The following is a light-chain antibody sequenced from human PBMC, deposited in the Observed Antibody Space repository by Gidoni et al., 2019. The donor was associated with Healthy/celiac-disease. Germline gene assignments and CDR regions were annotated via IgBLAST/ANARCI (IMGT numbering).Light chain of an antibody. V-gene: IGLV2-14*01. CDR1: SSDVGGYNY. CDR3: SSYTSSSTYVV. CDR2: DVS. Sequence: QSALTQPADVSGSPGQSITIACTGTSSDVGGYNYVSWYQQHPGKAPKLMMYDVSNRPSGVSNRFSGSKSGNTASLTISGLQAEDEADYYCSSYTSSSTYVVFGGGTKLTVL. J-gene: IGLJ2*01.